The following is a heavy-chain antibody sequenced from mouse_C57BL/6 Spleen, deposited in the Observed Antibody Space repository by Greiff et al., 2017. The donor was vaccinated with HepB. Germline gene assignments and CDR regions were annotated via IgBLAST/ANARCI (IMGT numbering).Heavy chain of an antibody. CDR3: AREGIWYYGPGAMDY. V-gene: IGHV3-6*01. CDR2: ISYDGSN. D-gene: IGHD1-1*01. J-gene: IGHJ4*01. CDR1: GYSITSGYY. Sequence: EVQLQESGPGLVKPSQSLSLTCSVTGYSITSGYYWNWIRQFPGNKLEWMGYISYDGSNNYNPSLKNRISITRDTSKNQFFLKLNSVTTEDTATYYCAREGIWYYGPGAMDYWGQGTSVTVSS.